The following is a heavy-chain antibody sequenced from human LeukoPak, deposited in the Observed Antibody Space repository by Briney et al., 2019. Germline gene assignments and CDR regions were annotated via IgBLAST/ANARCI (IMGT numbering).Heavy chain of an antibody. CDR2: IDPNDGST. V-gene: IGHV1-46*01. D-gene: IGHD2-15*01. Sequence: ASVKVSCKASGYTFSSYYMRWARQAPGQGLEWVGRIDPNDGSTIYARNLQGRVTMTSDTSTSTVYMELSSLRSEDTAVYYCARGGPYHGWDYWGQGILVTVSS. CDR3: ARGGPYHGWDY. J-gene: IGHJ4*02. CDR1: GYTFSSYY.